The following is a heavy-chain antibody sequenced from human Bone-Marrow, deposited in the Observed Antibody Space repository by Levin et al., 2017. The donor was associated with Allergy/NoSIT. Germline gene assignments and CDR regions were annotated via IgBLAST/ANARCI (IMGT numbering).Heavy chain of an antibody. D-gene: IGHD2-2*01. J-gene: IGHJ5*02. CDR3: AREAYDSTTGCDNWFDP. Sequence: SETLSLTCAVSGYSINSGYFWGWIRQPPGKGLEWIGSWYHSGNTPYNPSLKSRVTISVDTSRNLFSLRLSSVTAADTAVYYCAREAYDSTTGCDNWFDPWGQGILVTVSS. CDR1: GYSINSGYF. V-gene: IGHV4-38-2*02. CDR2: WYHSGNT.